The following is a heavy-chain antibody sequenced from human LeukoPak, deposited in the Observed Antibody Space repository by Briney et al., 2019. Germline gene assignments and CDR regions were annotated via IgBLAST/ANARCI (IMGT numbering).Heavy chain of an antibody. CDR1: GGSTNSYY. J-gene: IGHJ5*02. CDR2: VAYSGST. V-gene: IGHV4-59*01. D-gene: IGHD5-12*01. Sequence: SETLSLTCTVSGGSTNSYYWSWIRQSPGKGLEWIGYVAYSGSTNYNPSHKSRVTISLDTSENQFSLKLSSVTAADTAVYYCARTVSGYYFNAWGPGTLVTVSS. CDR3: ARTVSGYYFNA.